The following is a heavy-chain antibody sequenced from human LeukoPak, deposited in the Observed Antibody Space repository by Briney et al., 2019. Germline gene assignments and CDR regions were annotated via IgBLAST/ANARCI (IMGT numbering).Heavy chain of an antibody. CDR2: IYTSGST. Sequence: SETLSLTCTVSDGSISSYYWSWIRQPAGKGLEWIGRIYTSGSTNYNPSLKSRVTISVDTSKNQFSLKLSSVTAADTAVYYCARRDTIFGVQDIWGQGTMVTVSS. D-gene: IGHD3-3*01. J-gene: IGHJ3*02. CDR1: DGSISSYY. V-gene: IGHV4-4*07. CDR3: ARRDTIFGVQDI.